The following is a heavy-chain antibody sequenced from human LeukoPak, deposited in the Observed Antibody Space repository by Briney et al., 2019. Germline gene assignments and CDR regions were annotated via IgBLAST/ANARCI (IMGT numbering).Heavy chain of an antibody. Sequence: GASVKVSCKASGYTFTCYYIHWVRQAPGQGLEWMGWINPNSGGRNYAQKVQGRVTMTRDTSISTAYMELSRLRSDDTAVYYCARTGPRHYYDSSGYYLAYWGQGTLVTVSS. J-gene: IGHJ4*02. CDR2: INPNSGGR. CDR1: GYTFTCYY. D-gene: IGHD3-22*01. CDR3: ARTGPRHYYDSSGYYLAY. V-gene: IGHV1-2*02.